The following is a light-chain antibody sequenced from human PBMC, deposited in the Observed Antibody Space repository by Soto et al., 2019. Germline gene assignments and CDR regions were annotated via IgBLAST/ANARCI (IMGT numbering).Light chain of an antibody. CDR3: QAYDYSLTASV. Sequence: QSVLTQPPSASGAPGQRVTISCTGHSSNLGAGYDVHWYQQLPGAAPKLVIFGNRNRPSGVPERFSGSKSGTSASLAITGLQAEDEVDYYCQAYDYSLTASVFGGGTKLTVL. CDR2: GNR. CDR1: SSNLGAGYD. J-gene: IGLJ3*02. V-gene: IGLV1-40*01.